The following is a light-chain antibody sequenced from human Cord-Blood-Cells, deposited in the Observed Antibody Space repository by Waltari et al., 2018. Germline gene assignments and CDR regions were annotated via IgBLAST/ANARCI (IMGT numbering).Light chain of an antibody. CDR3: QQYYSYPRT. CDR2: AAS. J-gene: IGKJ1*01. V-gene: IGKV1-8*01. Sequence: AIRMIQSPSSLSASTGDRVTITCRASQGISSYLAWYQQKPGKAPKLLIYAASTLQSGVPSKFSGSGSGTEFTLTISCLQSEDFATYYCQQYYSYPRTFGQGTKVEIK. CDR1: QGISSY.